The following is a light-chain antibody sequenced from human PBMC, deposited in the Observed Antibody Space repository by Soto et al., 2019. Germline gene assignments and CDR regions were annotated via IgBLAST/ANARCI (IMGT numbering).Light chain of an antibody. V-gene: IGKV1-12*01. CDR1: GDINTW. CDR3: HQANTLPLT. CDR2: AAS. J-gene: IGKJ4*01. Sequence: DFQMTQSPSSVSASVGDRVTISCRASGDINTWLAWYQQKPGKAPKLLIYAASTLQNGVTSRFSGSGSRTDFTLTISSLQPEDFATYYCHQANTLPLTFGGGTKVEIK.